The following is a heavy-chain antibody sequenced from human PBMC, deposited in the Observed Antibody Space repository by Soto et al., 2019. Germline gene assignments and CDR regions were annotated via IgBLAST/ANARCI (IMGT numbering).Heavy chain of an antibody. J-gene: IGHJ4*02. CDR3: ARQTALKHYYESSGYSNFDY. V-gene: IGHV3-66*04. Sequence: GGSLRLSCAASGFTFSSYAMSWVRQAPGKGLEWVSVIYSGGSTYYADSVKGRFTISRDNSKNTLYLQMNSLRAEDTAVYYCARQTALKHYYESSGYSNFDYWGQGTLVTVYS. CDR2: IYSGGST. D-gene: IGHD3-22*01. CDR1: GFTFSSYA.